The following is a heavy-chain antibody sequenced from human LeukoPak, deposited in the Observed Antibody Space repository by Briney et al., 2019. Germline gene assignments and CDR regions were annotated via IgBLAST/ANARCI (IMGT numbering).Heavy chain of an antibody. CDR1: GFIFNTNG. V-gene: IGHV3-23*01. CDR2: IAGGDEST. J-gene: IGHJ4*02. Sequence: GGSLRLSCALSGFIFNTNGMNWVRQSPGKGLEWRATIAGGDESTYYAGSVKGRFAISRDNSKNTVFLHMNSLRVEDTAVYYCARGVYWSLDYWGQGTPVTVSS. CDR3: ARGVYWSLDY. D-gene: IGHD1-1*01.